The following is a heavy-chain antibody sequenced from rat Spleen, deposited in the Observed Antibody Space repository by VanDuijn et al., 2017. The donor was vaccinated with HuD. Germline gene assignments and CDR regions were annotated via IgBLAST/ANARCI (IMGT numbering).Heavy chain of an antibody. CDR1: GYSITTNY. V-gene: IGHV3-1*01. J-gene: IGHJ3*01. Sequence: VQLKESGPGLVQPSQTLSLTCSVTGYSITTNYWDWIRKFPGNKMEWMGYISYSGSTSYHPSLKSRVSITRDTSKNQFFLQVNSVTTEDTATYYCARLEATYWFAYWGQGTLVTVSS. CDR3: ARLEATYWFAY. CDR2: ISYSGST. D-gene: IGHD1-10*01.